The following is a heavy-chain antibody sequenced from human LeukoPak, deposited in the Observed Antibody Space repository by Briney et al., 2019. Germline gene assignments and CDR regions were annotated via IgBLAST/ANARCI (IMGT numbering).Heavy chain of an antibody. V-gene: IGHV4-31*03. D-gene: IGHD3-22*01. Sequence: SETLSLTCTVSGGSISSGGYYWSWIRQHPGKGLEWIGYIYYSGSTYYNPSLKSRVTISVDTSKNQFSLKLSSVTAADTAVYYCALSSGYYDDAFDIRGQGTMVTVSS. CDR3: ALSSGYYDDAFDI. J-gene: IGHJ3*02. CDR1: GGSISSGGYY. CDR2: IYYSGST.